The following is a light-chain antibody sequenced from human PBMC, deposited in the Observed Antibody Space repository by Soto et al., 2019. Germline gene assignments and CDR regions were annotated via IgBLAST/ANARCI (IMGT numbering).Light chain of an antibody. V-gene: IGKV3-15*01. J-gene: IGKJ4*01. CDR1: QSVSSN. CDR3: QQYNNWPLT. Sequence: EIVMTQSPATLSVTQGERATLSCRASQSVSSNLAWYQQKPCQAPRLLIYGSSTRATGIPDRFSGSGSGTEFTLTISSLQSEDFAVYYCQQYNNWPLTFGGATKVEIK. CDR2: GSS.